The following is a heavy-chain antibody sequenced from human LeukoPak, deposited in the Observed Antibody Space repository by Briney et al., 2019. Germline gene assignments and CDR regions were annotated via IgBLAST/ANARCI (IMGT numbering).Heavy chain of an antibody. Sequence: ASVKVSCKASGYTFTAYYMHWVRQAPGQGLEWVGWITPNSGDTNYAQKFQGRVTMTRDTSISTAYMELRSLRSDDTAVYYCARGLWAQDYYYYYMDVWGKGTTVTVSS. CDR3: ARGLWAQDYYYYYMDV. V-gene: IGHV1-2*02. CDR1: GYTFTAYY. D-gene: IGHD7-27*01. J-gene: IGHJ6*03. CDR2: ITPNSGDT.